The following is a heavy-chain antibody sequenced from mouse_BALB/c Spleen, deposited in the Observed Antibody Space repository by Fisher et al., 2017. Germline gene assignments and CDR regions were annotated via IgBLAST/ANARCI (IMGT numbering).Heavy chain of an antibody. V-gene: IGHV1-78*01. CDR3: ARGGDDRGYAMDY. J-gene: IGHJ4*01. D-gene: IGHD2-12*01. Sequence: KFKGKATLTVDKSSSTAYMQLNSLTSEDSAVYFCARGGDDRGYAMDYWGQGTSVTVSS.